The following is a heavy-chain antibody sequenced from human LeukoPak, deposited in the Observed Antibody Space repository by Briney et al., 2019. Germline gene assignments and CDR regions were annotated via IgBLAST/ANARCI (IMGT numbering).Heavy chain of an antibody. D-gene: IGHD2-8*01. Sequence: PGGSLRLSCEASGFSFSSYDMSWVRQAPGKGLEWVSGISGSVSGFGSPTKYADSVKGRLTISRDNSKKTLYLQMNSLRAEDTAVYYCAKGKINHNGAFDIWGQGTMVTVSS. CDR3: AKGKINHNGAFDI. CDR2: ISGSVSGFGSPT. J-gene: IGHJ3*02. CDR1: GFSFSSYD. V-gene: IGHV3-23*01.